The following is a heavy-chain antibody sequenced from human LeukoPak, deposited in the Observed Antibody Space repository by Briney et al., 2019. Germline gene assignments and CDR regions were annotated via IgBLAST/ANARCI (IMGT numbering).Heavy chain of an antibody. CDR2: ISASGIST. J-gene: IGHJ5*02. Sequence: GGSLRLSCAASGFTFSSYAMSWVRQAPRKGLEWVSTISASGISTYYADSVKGQFTISRDNSKNTLYLQMNSLRAEDTAVYYCAKSSSGTDNPVGFDPWGQGTLVTVSS. D-gene: IGHD3-22*01. CDR1: GFTFSSYA. CDR3: AKSSSGTDNPVGFDP. V-gene: IGHV3-23*01.